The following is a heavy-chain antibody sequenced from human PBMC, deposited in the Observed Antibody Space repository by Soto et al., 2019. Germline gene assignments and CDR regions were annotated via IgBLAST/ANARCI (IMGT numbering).Heavy chain of an antibody. CDR1: GFTFSSYA. CDR3: AKERDNCAYRYYFDD. V-gene: IGHV3-23*01. CDR2: ISGRGDST. D-gene: IGHD2-21*01. J-gene: IGHJ4*02. Sequence: VQLLESGGILVHPGGSLRLSCAGSGFTFSSYAMTCVRQAPGKRLEWVSAISGRGDSTYYADSVKGRFTISRDQSKNTLYLQMHSLRAEDTAVYFCAKERDNCAYRYYFDDWGQGTLVTVSS.